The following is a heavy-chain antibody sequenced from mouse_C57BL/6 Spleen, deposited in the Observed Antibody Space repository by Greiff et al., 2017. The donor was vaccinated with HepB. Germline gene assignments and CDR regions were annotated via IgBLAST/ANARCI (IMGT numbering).Heavy chain of an antibody. CDR1: GFTFSDYY. CDR2: ISNGGGST. V-gene: IGHV5-12*01. J-gene: IGHJ2*01. CDR3: ARQNSGDYFDY. Sequence: DVMLVESGGGLVQPGGSLKLSCAASGFTFSDYYMYWVRQTPEKRLEWVAYISNGGGSTYYPDTVKGRFTISRDNAKNTLYLQMSRLKSEDTAMYYCARQNSGDYFDYWGQGTTLTVSS.